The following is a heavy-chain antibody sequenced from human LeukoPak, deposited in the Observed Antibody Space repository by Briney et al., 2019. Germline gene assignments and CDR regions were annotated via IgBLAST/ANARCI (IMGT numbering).Heavy chain of an antibody. CDR3: ARGVDDYHYYYGMDV. Sequence: SVKVSCKASGGTFSSYAISWVRQAPGQGLEWMGRIIPILGIANYAQKFQGRVTITADKSTGTAYMELSSLRSEDTAVYYCARGVDDYHYYYGMDVWGQGTTVTVSS. CDR2: IIPILGIA. V-gene: IGHV1-69*04. CDR1: GGTFSSYA. J-gene: IGHJ6*02. D-gene: IGHD4/OR15-4a*01.